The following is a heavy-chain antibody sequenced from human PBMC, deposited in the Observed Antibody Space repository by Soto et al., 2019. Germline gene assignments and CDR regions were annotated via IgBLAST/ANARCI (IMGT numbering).Heavy chain of an antibody. CDR2: ISYDGSNK. D-gene: IGHD2-2*01. CDR1: VFTFISYA. Sequence: QAGWSLRLSCAASVFTFISYAMHWVRQAPGKGLEWVAVISYDGSNKYYADSVKGRFTISRDNSKNTLYLQMNSLRAEDTAVYYCARDICSSTSCQPDYWGQGTLVTVSS. V-gene: IGHV3-30-3*01. CDR3: ARDICSSTSCQPDY. J-gene: IGHJ4*02.